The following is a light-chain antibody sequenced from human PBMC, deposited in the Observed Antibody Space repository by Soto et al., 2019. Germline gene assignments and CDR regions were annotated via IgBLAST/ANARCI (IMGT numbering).Light chain of an antibody. CDR1: QSVSSF. V-gene: IGKV3-11*01. CDR3: QQRGNWPLFT. Sequence: EIVLTQSPATLSLSPGERATLSCRASQSVSSFLAWYQQKPGQAPRLLIYDASNRATGIPARFSGSGSGTDFTLSIPSLEPEDFAIYYCQQRGNWPLFTFGPGTKVDIK. CDR2: DAS. J-gene: IGKJ3*01.